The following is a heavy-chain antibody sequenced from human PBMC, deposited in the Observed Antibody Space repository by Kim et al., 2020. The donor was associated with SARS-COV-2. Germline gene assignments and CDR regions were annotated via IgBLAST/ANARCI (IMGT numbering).Heavy chain of an antibody. V-gene: IGHV4-31*03. D-gene: IGHD3-22*01. J-gene: IGHJ3*02. CDR3: ARVDYDSSGPIPVPDAFDI. CDR2: IYYSGST. CDR1: GGSITSGGYY. Sequence: SETLSLTCTVSGGSITSGGYYWSWIRQHPGKGLEWIGYIYYSGSTYFNPSLKSRVTISVDTSKNQFSLRLSSVTAADTAVYYCARVDYDSSGPIPVPDAFDIWGQGTMVIVSS.